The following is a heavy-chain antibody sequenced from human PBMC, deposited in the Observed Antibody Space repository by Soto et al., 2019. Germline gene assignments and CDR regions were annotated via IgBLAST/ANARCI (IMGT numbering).Heavy chain of an antibody. CDR2: ISYDGSNK. Sequence: QVQLVESGGGVVQPGRSLRLSCSASGFTFSSYGMHWVRQAPGKGLEWVAVISYDGSNKYYAVSVKGRITIYRDKSKNSLYQQMNSLRAEVPAVYYCATDTRYSSRQPGGDYFDYRGQGTLVTVAS. D-gene: IGHD6-13*01. CDR3: ATDTRYSSRQPGGDYFDY. CDR1: GFTFSSYG. J-gene: IGHJ4*02. V-gene: IGHV3-30*03.